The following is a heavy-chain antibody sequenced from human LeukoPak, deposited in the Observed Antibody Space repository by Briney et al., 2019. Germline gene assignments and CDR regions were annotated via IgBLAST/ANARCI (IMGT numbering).Heavy chain of an antibody. CDR1: GDTFSSYA. CDR3: ARGPYDSSELDYYFYYMDV. Sequence: SVKVSCKTSGDTFSSYAISWVRQAPGQGLEWMGGIIPIFGTTNYAQRFQVRVTISADESTGTVYMDLSSLRSEDTAVYYCARGPYDSSELDYYFYYMDVWGKGTTVTVSS. D-gene: IGHD4-11*01. V-gene: IGHV1-69*13. CDR2: IIPIFGTT. J-gene: IGHJ6*03.